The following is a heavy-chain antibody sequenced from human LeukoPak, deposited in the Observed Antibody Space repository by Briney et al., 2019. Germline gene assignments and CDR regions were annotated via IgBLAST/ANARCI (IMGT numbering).Heavy chain of an antibody. D-gene: IGHD2-21*01. CDR2: IIPIFGTA. CDR3: ARDSSEFRSLIPH. Sequence: SVKVSCKASGGTFSSHAISWVRQAPGQGLEWMGGIIPIFGTAKYAQKFQGRVTITADESTSTAYMELSSLRSEDTAAYYCARDSSEFRSLIPHWGQGTLVTVSS. CDR1: GGTFSSHA. V-gene: IGHV1-69*13. J-gene: IGHJ1*01.